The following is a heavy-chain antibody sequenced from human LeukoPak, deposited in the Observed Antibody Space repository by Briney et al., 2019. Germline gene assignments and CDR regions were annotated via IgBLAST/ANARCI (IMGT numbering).Heavy chain of an antibody. CDR1: GFTLSSFW. CDR3: ARIASHSSSWYDGGY. Sequence: PGGSLRLSCAASGFTLSSFWMHWVRQAPGKGLVWVSRINSDGSSKTYADSVKGRFTISRDNAKNTLYLQMNSLRAEDTGVYYCARIASHSSSWYDGGYWGQGTLVTVSS. D-gene: IGHD6-13*01. CDR2: INSDGSSK. V-gene: IGHV3-74*01. J-gene: IGHJ4*02.